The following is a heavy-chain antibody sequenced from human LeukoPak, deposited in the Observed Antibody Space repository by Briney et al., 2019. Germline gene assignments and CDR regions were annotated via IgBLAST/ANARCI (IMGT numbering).Heavy chain of an antibody. Sequence: GGSLRLSCAASEFTFSTYWMHWVRQAPGKGLVWVSRINSDGSSTNYADSVKGRFTISRDNSKNTLYLQMNSLRAEDTAVYYCARVGYSSSFYAFDIWGQGTMVTVSS. J-gene: IGHJ3*02. CDR2: INSDGSST. D-gene: IGHD6-13*01. CDR1: EFTFSTYW. V-gene: IGHV3-74*01. CDR3: ARVGYSSSFYAFDI.